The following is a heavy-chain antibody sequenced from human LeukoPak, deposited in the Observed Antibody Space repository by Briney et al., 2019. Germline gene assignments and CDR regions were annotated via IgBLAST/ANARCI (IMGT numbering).Heavy chain of an antibody. D-gene: IGHD3-3*01. CDR2: INPNSGGT. Sequence: ASVKVSCKASGYTFTGYYMHWVRQAPGQGLEWMGWINPNSGGTNYAQKFQGRVTMTRDTSISTAYMELSRLRSDDTAVYYCARDHSGYDFWSGYSGGWFDPWGQGTLVTVSS. J-gene: IGHJ5*02. CDR1: GYTFTGYY. V-gene: IGHV1-2*02. CDR3: ARDHSGYDFWSGYSGGWFDP.